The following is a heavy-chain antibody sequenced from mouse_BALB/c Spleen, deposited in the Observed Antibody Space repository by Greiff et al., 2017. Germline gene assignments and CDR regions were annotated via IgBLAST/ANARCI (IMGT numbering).Heavy chain of an antibody. D-gene: IGHD2-3*01. CDR2: IDPANGNT. V-gene: IGHV14-3*02. CDR1: GFNIKDTY. CDR3: ARSFSMPYYGMDY. J-gene: IGHJ4*01. Sequence: EVQLQQSGAELVKPGASVKLSCTASGFNIKDTYMHWVKQRPEQGLEWIGRIDPANGNTKYDPKFQGKATITADTSSNTAYLQLSSLTSEDTAVYYCARSFSMPYYGMDYWGQGTSVTVSS.